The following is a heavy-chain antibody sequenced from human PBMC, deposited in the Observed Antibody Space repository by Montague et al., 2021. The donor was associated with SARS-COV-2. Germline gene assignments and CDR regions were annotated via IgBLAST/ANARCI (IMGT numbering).Heavy chain of an antibody. CDR3: AKVHPDGAFWSGTKWFDP. CDR2: CNQSGRTT. CDR1: GGSLTSNY. V-gene: IGHV4-34*01. J-gene: IGHJ5*02. Sequence: SETLSLTCAVYGGSLTSNYWTWVRQAPGKGLEWIGECNQSGRTTHYNPSLLGRVTISIATAANQFSLMMTSVTAADTAVYYCAKVHPDGAFWSGTKWFDPWGPGIRVTVSS. D-gene: IGHD3-3*01.